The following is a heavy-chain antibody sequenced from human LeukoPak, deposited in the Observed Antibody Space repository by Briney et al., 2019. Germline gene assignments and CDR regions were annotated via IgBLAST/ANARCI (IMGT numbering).Heavy chain of an antibody. J-gene: IGHJ3*02. CDR2: INTNTGNP. Sequence: ASVKVSCKASGYTFTRYAMNWVRQAPGQGLEWMGWINTNTGNPTYAQGFTGRFVFSSDTSVSTAYLQISRLKAEDTAVYYCARDLTPRIAVVGGSDGDAFDIWGQGTMVTVSS. CDR3: ARDLTPRIAVVGGSDGDAFDI. D-gene: IGHD6-19*01. CDR1: GYTFTRYA. V-gene: IGHV7-4-1*02.